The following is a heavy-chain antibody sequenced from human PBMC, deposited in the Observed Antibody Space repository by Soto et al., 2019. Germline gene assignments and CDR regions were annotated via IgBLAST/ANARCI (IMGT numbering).Heavy chain of an antibody. CDR1: GGSISSGGYS. D-gene: IGHD3-22*01. CDR3: ASIYYYEGYYFDY. J-gene: IGHJ4*02. CDR2: IYHSGGT. V-gene: IGHV4-30-2*01. Sequence: SETLSLTCAVSGGSISSGGYSWSWIRQPPGKGLEWIGYIYHSGGTYYNPSLKSRVTISVDRSKNQFSLKLSSVTAADTAVYYCASIYYYEGYYFDYWGQGTLVTVSS.